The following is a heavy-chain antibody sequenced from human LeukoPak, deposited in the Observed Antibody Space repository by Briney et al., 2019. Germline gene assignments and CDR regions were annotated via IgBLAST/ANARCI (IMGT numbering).Heavy chain of an antibody. CDR2: ISYDGSNK. J-gene: IGHJ4*02. Sequence: PGGSLRLSCAASGFTFSSYGMHWVRQAPGKGLEWGAVISYDGSNKYYADSVKGRFTISRDNSKNTLYLQMNGLRAEDTAVYYCAKGRGYGDYWGQGTLVTVSS. CDR3: AKGRGYGDY. D-gene: IGHD3-10*01. V-gene: IGHV3-30*18. CDR1: GFTFSSYG.